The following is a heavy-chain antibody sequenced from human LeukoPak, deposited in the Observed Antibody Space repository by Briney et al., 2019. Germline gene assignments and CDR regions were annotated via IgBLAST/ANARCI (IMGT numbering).Heavy chain of an antibody. CDR2: ISGSGGSI. J-gene: IGHJ4*02. V-gene: IGHV3-21*01. Sequence: GGSLRLSCTASGFTFSSYSMNWVRQAPGKGLEWVSAISGSGGSIYYADSVKGRFTISRDNAKNSLYLQMNSLRAEDTAVYYCAREDYYDSSDYWGQGTLVTVSS. CDR1: GFTFSSYS. D-gene: IGHD3-22*01. CDR3: AREDYYDSSDY.